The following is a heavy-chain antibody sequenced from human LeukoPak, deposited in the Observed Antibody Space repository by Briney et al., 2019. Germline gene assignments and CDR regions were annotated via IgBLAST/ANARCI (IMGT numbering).Heavy chain of an antibody. V-gene: IGHV3-64*01. CDR3: ARQYCTNGVCYMSTDY. J-gene: IGHJ4*02. D-gene: IGHD2-8*01. CDR2: ISSNGGST. CDR1: GFTFRSYA. Sequence: SGGSLRLSCAASGFTFRSYAMHCVRQAPGKGLEYVSAISSNGGSTYYANSVKGRFTISRDNSKNTLYLQMGSLRAEDMAVYYCARQYCTNGVCYMSTDYWGQGTLVTVSS.